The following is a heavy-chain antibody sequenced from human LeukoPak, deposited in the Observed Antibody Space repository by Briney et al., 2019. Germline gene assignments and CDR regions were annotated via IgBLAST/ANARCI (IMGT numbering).Heavy chain of an antibody. CDR3: ARNGEDTENYYYYYGMDV. D-gene: IGHD4-17*01. Sequence: GGSLRLSCAASGFTVSSNYMNWVRQAPGKGLEWVSVIHSGGSAFNAESVKDRFTISRADSKNTLYLQMTSLRAEDTAVYYCARNGEDTENYYYYYGMDVWGEGPTVTVSS. J-gene: IGHJ6*04. CDR2: IHSGGSA. V-gene: IGHV3-66*01. CDR1: GFTVSSNY.